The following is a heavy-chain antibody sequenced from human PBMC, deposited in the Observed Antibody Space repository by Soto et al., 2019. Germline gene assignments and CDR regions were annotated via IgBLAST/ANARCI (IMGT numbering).Heavy chain of an antibody. Sequence: QVQLVQSGAEVKKPGASVKVSCKASGYTFTSYYMHWVRQAPGQGLEWMGIINPSGGSTSYAQKFQGRVTMTRDTSTSTVYMELSSLRSEDTAVYYCARLAMVRGVHASEFDYWGQGTLVTVSS. CDR1: GYTFTSYY. CDR3: ARLAMVRGVHASEFDY. D-gene: IGHD3-10*01. CDR2: INPSGGST. V-gene: IGHV1-46*03. J-gene: IGHJ4*02.